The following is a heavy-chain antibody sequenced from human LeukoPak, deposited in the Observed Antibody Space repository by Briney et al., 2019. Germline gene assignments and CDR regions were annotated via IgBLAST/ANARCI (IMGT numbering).Heavy chain of an antibody. D-gene: IGHD4-17*01. CDR2: ISSSGSTM. J-gene: IGHJ4*02. CDR1: GFTFSSYE. Sequence: PGGSLRLSCAASGFTFSSYEMNWVRQAPGKGLEWVSYISSSGSTMYYADSVKGRFTISRDNAKNSLYLQMNSLRAEDTAVYYCARDDYGDYESHWGQGTLVTVSS. CDR3: ARDDYGDYESH. V-gene: IGHV3-48*03.